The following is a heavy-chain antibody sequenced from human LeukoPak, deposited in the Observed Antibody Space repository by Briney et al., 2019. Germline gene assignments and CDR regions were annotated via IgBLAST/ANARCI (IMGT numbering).Heavy chain of an antibody. CDR2: IWSDGSNE. CDR1: GFTFSDYG. V-gene: IGHV3-33*01. J-gene: IGHJ6*03. Sequence: GRSLRLSCAASGFTFSDYGMHWVRQAPGDGLEWVAVIWSDGSNEMYADSVKGRFTISRDNSKSTVYLQMNSLRVEDTAVYYCARVSRTLNYYYYYYMDVWAKGPRSPSP. CDR3: ARVSRTLNYYYYYYMDV. D-gene: IGHD2-2*01.